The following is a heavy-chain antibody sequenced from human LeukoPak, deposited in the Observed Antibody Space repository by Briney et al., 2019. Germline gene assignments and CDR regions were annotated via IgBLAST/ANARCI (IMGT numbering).Heavy chain of an antibody. Sequence: ASVKVSCKASGGTFSSYAFSWVRQAPGQGLEWMGRIIPILGIANYAQKFQGRVTITADKSTSTAYMELSSLRSEDTAVYYCARSIWFGELLFPNYYYYGMDVWGQGTTVTVSS. V-gene: IGHV1-69*04. CDR1: GGTFSSYA. CDR2: IIPILGIA. CDR3: ARSIWFGELLFPNYYYYGMDV. J-gene: IGHJ6*02. D-gene: IGHD3-10*01.